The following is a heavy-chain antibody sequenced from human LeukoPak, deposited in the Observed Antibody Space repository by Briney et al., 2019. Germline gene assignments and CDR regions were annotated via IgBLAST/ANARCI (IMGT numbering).Heavy chain of an antibody. CDR3: ARLIVGATDFDY. CDR1: GGSFSGYY. V-gene: IGHV4-34*01. CDR2: INHSGST. Sequence: SEALSLTCAVYGGSFSGYYWSWIRQPPGKGLEWIGEINHSGSTSYNPSLKSRVTISVDTSKNQFSLKLSSVTAADTAVYYCARLIVGATDFDYWGQGTLVTVSS. D-gene: IGHD1-26*01. J-gene: IGHJ4*02.